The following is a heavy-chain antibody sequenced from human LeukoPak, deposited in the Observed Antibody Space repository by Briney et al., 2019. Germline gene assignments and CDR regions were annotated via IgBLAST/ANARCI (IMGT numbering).Heavy chain of an antibody. CDR3: ASGYDFWSGYYMDAFDI. J-gene: IGHJ3*02. V-gene: IGHV3-11*04. CDR1: RFTFSDYY. Sequence: PGGSLRLSCAAFRFTFSDYYMSWIRQAPGKGLEWVSYISSSGSTIYYADSVKGRFTISRDNAKNSLYLQMNSLRAEDTAVYYCASGYDFWSGYYMDAFDIWGQGTMVTVSS. D-gene: IGHD3-3*01. CDR2: ISSSGSTI.